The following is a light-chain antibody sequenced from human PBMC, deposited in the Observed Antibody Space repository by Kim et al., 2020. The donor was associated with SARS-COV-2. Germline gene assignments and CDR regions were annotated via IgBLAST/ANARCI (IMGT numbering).Light chain of an antibody. V-gene: IGLV2-8*01. CDR1: NSDVGGYNY. CDR2: EVN. CDR3: SSYAGSDVV. J-gene: IGLJ3*02. Sequence: PGQSVTISCTGTNSDVGGYNYVSWYQQLPGKAPKLMIYEVNKRPSGVPDRFSGSKSSIAASLTVSGLQAEDEADYYCSSYAGSDVVFGGGTQLTVL.